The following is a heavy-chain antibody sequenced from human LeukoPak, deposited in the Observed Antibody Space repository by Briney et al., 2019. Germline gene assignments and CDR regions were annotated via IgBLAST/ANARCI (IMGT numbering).Heavy chain of an antibody. CDR2: ISSSGHTI. Sequence: PGGPLRLSCVASGFTFSDYYMGWIRQAPGKGLEWVSSISSSGHTIYSADSLKGRCTISRDNAENSLYLQMNSLRAEDTAVYYCARHQRRNYFDYWGQGTLVTVSS. CDR3: ARHQRRNYFDY. CDR1: GFTFSDYY. D-gene: IGHD1-14*01. J-gene: IGHJ4*02. V-gene: IGHV3-11*01.